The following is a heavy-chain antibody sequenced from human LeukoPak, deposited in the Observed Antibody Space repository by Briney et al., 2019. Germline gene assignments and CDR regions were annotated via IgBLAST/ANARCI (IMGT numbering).Heavy chain of an antibody. CDR1: GYTFTSYG. CDR3: ARGFRYYDSSGQSDY. Sequence: GASVRVSCKASGYTFTSYGISWVRQAPGQGLEWMGWISAYNGNTNYAQKLQGRVTMTTDTSTSTAYMELRSLRSDDTAVYYCARGFRYYDSSGQSDYWGQGTLVTVSS. J-gene: IGHJ4*02. V-gene: IGHV1-18*01. CDR2: ISAYNGNT. D-gene: IGHD3-22*01.